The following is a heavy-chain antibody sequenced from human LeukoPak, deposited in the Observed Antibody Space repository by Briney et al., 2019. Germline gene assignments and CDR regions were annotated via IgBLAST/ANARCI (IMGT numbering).Heavy chain of an antibody. V-gene: IGHV1-2*02. D-gene: IGHD6-13*01. CDR2: INPNSGNI. Sequence: ASVKVSCKASGYTFTCYYMHWVRQAPGQGLEWMGWINPNSGNINYAQKFEGRVTMTRDTSISTAYMELSRLRFDDTAVYYCARIAAALNWFDPWGQGTLVTVSS. CDR1: GYTFTCYY. J-gene: IGHJ5*02. CDR3: ARIAAALNWFDP.